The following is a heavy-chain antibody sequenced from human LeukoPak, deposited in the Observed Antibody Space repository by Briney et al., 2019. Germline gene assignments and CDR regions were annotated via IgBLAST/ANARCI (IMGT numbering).Heavy chain of an antibody. V-gene: IGHV3-33*01. CDR2: IWNDGRNQ. CDR1: GFTFSRYG. J-gene: IGHJ5*02. CDR3: VRENDGEFDP. Sequence: GGSLRLSCAVSGFTFSRYGMHWLRQAPGKGLEWVADIWNDGRNQYYADSVKGRFTISRDNSTNTLYLQLNSLRAEDTAVYYCVRENDGEFDPWGQGTLVTVSS.